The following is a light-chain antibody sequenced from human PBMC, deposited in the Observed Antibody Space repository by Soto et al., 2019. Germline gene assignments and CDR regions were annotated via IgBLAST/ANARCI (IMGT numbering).Light chain of an antibody. CDR3: QQYGNSPLT. J-gene: IGKJ4*01. Sequence: EIVLTQSPDTLSWSAGDRATLSCRASETVPSSYLAWFQQRPSQAPRLLIYGASNRATGVPDRFSGSGSGADFSLTINGLEPEDFAVYICQQYGNSPLTFGGGTRVEIK. V-gene: IGKV3-20*01. CDR2: GAS. CDR1: ETVPSSY.